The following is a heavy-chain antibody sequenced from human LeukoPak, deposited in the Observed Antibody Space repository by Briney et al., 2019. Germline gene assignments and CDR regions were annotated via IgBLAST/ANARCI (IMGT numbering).Heavy chain of an antibody. Sequence: GGSLRLSCAASGFTFSSYGMHWVRQAPGKGLEWVAVISYEGSNKYYADSVKGRFTISRDNSKNTLYLQMNSLRAEDTAVYYCAKASRSSVGATSGGDYWGQGTLVTVSS. CDR2: ISYEGSNK. CDR1: GFTFSSYG. V-gene: IGHV3-30*18. D-gene: IGHD1-26*01. J-gene: IGHJ4*02. CDR3: AKASRSSVGATSGGDY.